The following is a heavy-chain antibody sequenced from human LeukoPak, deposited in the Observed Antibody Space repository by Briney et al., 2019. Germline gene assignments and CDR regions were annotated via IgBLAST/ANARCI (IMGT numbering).Heavy chain of an antibody. CDR2: FDPEDGET. V-gene: IGHV1-24*01. Sequence: ASVKVSCKVSGYTLTELSMHWVRQAPGKGLEWMGGFDPEDGETIYAQKFQGRVTMTEDTPTDTAYMELSSLRSEDTAVYYCATLRSGRYCSSTSCSQDYWGQGTLVTVSS. CDR1: GYTLTELS. J-gene: IGHJ4*02. D-gene: IGHD2-2*01. CDR3: ATLRSGRYCSSTSCSQDY.